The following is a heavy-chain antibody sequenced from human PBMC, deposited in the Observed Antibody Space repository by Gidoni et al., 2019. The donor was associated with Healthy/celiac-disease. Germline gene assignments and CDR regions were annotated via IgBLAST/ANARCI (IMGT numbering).Heavy chain of an antibody. Sequence: EVQLVESGGGLVKPGGSLRLSCAASGFTFSSSSMNWVRQAPGKGLEWVSSISSSSSYIYYADSVKGRFTISRDNAKNSLYLQMNSLRAEDTAVYYCARVPRGYFSTPDYYFDYWGQGTLVTVSS. J-gene: IGHJ4*02. V-gene: IGHV3-21*01. CDR3: ARVPRGYFSTPDYYFDY. CDR2: ISSSSSYI. CDR1: GFTFSSSS. D-gene: IGHD5-18*01.